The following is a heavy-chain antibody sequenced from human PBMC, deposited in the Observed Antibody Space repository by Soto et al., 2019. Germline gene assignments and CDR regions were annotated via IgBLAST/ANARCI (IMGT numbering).Heavy chain of an antibody. CDR2: FGRVGDT. Sequence: EVQLVESGGGLVQPGGSLTLSCAASGFTFRTTDTHWVRQATGKGLEWVSGFGRVGDTYYSASAKGRFTIHRDDAESFLYLQMNSLRAGDTAVYYCARRYCTDGNCPGIGFDFWGQGTLVTVAS. V-gene: IGHV3-13*01. J-gene: IGHJ4*02. CDR3: ARRYCTDGNCPGIGFDF. CDR1: GFTFRTTD. D-gene: IGHD2-8*02.